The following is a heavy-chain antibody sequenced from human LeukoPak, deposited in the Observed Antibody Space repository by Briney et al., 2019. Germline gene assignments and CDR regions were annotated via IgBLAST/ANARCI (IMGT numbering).Heavy chain of an antibody. CDR1: GGSINSGGYY. Sequence: SQTLSLTCTVSGGSINSGGYYWSWIRQHPGKGLEWIGYIYYSGSTYYNPSLKSRVTISVDTSKNQFSLKLSSVTAADTAVYYCARGGVGATSDYWGQGTLVTVSS. CDR3: ARGGVGATSDY. D-gene: IGHD1-26*01. V-gene: IGHV4-31*03. J-gene: IGHJ4*02. CDR2: IYYSGST.